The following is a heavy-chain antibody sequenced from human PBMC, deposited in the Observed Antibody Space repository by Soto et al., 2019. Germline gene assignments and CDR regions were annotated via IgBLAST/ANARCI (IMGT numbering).Heavy chain of an antibody. CDR1: GFTHSHYA. V-gene: IGHV3-23*01. D-gene: IGHD3-10*01. CDR3: ASGGAAYRWFDP. J-gene: IGHJ5*02. CDR2: ISDSGDGA. Sequence: EVQLLESGGKLVQPGGSLRLSCAASGFTHSHYAMRWVRQPPGKGLEWVSTISDSGDGAWYADSVKGRFTISRDSSTNKVHLQMNSLRGEDTAVYYCASGGAAYRWFDPWGQGTLVTVSS.